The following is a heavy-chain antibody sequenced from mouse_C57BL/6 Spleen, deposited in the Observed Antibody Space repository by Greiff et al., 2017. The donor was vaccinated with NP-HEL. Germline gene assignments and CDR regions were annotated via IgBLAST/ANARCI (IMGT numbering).Heavy chain of an antibody. Sequence: QVQLQQPGAELVKPGASVKMSCKASGYTFTSYWITWVKQRPGQGLEWIGDIYPGSGSTNYNEKFKSKATLTVDTSSSTAYMQLSSLTSEDSAVYYCARAYYGSRNYYFDYWGQGTTLTVSS. V-gene: IGHV1-55*01. D-gene: IGHD1-1*01. J-gene: IGHJ2*01. CDR2: IYPGSGST. CDR1: GYTFTSYW. CDR3: ARAYYGSRNYYFDY.